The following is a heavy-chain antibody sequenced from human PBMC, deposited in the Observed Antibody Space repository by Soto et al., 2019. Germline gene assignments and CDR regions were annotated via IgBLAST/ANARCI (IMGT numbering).Heavy chain of an antibody. CDR1: GGSISSYY. J-gene: IGHJ4*02. Sequence: SETLSLTCTVSGGSISSYYWSWIRQPPGKGLEWIGYIYYSGSTNYNPSLKSRVTISVDTSKNQFSLKLSSVTAADTAVYYWARKYSSSWYFDYWGQGTLVTVSS. D-gene: IGHD6-13*01. CDR3: ARKYSSSWYFDY. V-gene: IGHV4-59*01. CDR2: IYYSGST.